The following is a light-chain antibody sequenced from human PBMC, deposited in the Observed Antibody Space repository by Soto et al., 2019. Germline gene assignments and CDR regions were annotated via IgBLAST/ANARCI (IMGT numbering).Light chain of an antibody. J-gene: IGKJ1*01. CDR2: DAS. CDR3: QQYNNYSPEWT. Sequence: DIQMTQSPSTLSASVGYRVTITCRASQIISSWLAWYQHKPLKAPKLLIYDASSLESGVPSIFSCSGSGTESTLITSRLQPHDFETYYCQQYNNYSPEWTFGQGTTVDIK. CDR1: QIISSW. V-gene: IGKV1-5*01.